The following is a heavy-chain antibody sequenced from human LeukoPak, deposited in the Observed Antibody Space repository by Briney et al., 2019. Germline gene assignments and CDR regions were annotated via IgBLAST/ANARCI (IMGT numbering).Heavy chain of an antibody. Sequence: SETLSLTCGVHGGSFSGYYCNWIRQSPGKGLEWIGHINHNGKTNYNPSLKSRVTISVDTSKNQFSLKLSSVTAADTAVYYCARLVIVGATTDGYYYYYGMDVWGQGTTVTVSS. CDR1: GGSFSGYY. V-gene: IGHV4-34*01. CDR3: ARLVIVGATTDGYYYYYGMDV. D-gene: IGHD1-26*01. CDR2: INHNGKT. J-gene: IGHJ6*02.